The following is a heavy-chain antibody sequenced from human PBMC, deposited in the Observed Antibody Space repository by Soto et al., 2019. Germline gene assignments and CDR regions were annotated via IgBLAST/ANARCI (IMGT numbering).Heavy chain of an antibody. CDR3: AREFAGFGRFDH. Sequence: QLHLQESGPGLVKPSEPLSLTCAVSGGSIASADYYWGWIRQPPGKGLEWIGNIYFSGTTYDQPPLRRLCTMSVDTSKTEFSLILRSVTAADTAVFFCAREFAGFGRFDHWGHGSLVTVSS. CDR2: IYFSGTT. D-gene: IGHD3-10*01. J-gene: IGHJ4*01. CDR1: GGSIASADYY. V-gene: IGHV4-39*02.